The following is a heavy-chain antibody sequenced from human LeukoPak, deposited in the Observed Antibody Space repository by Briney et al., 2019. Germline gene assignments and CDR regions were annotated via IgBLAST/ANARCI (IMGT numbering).Heavy chain of an antibody. J-gene: IGHJ5*02. D-gene: IGHD3-10*01. CDR1: GFTFSDYY. CDR3: ARGSGSYMYNWFDP. V-gene: IGHV3-11*06. CDR2: ISSSSSYT. Sequence: GGSLRLSCAASGFTFSDYYMSWIRQAPGKGLEWVSYISSSSSYTNYADSVKGRFTISRDNAKNSLYLQMNSLRAEDTAVYYCARGSGSYMYNWFDPWGQGTLVTVSS.